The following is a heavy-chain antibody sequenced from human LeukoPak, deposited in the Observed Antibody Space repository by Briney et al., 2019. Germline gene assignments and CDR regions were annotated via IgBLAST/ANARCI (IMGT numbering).Heavy chain of an antibody. D-gene: IGHD6-13*01. CDR1: GFTFSSHW. CDR2: IKADGSEA. Sequence: GGSLRLSCAASGFTFSSHWMSWVRQAPGKGLEWVGNIKADGSEAYHVDSVKGRFTISRDNARNSLFLQMNSLRVEDTAVYYCARDLGSSWPAHRAFDYWGQGTLVTVSS. J-gene: IGHJ4*02. V-gene: IGHV3-7*03. CDR3: ARDLGSSWPAHRAFDY.